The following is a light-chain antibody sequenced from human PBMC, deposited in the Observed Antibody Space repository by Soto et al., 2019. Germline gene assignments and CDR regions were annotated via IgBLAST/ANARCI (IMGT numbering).Light chain of an antibody. V-gene: IGKV3-20*01. J-gene: IGKJ2*01. Sequence: EIVLTQSPGTLSLSPGERATLSCRASQSVSTSYLAWYQQKPGQAHRLLISGASRRATGIPDRFSRSGSGTDFTLTISRLEPEDLAVYYCQQYGSSYTFGQGTKLEIK. CDR3: QQYGSSYT. CDR1: QSVSTSY. CDR2: GAS.